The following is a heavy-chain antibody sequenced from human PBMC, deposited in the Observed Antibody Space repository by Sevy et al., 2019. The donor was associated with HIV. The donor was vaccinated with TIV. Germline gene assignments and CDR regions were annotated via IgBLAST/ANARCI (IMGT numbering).Heavy chain of an antibody. V-gene: IGHV3-23*01. CDR3: AKVGTMVQGAAPFDY. Sequence: GGSLRLSCAASGFTFSSYAMSWVRQAPWKGLEWVSAISDSGDSTYYADSVKGRFTISRDNSKNTLYLQMNSLRAEDTAVYYCAKVGTMVQGAAPFDYWGQGTLVTVSS. D-gene: IGHD3-10*01. CDR1: GFTFSSYA. J-gene: IGHJ4*02. CDR2: ISDSGDST.